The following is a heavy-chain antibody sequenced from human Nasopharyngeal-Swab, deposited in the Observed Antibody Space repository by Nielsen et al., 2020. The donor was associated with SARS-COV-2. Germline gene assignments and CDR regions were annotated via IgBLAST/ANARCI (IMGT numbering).Heavy chain of an antibody. D-gene: IGHD4-17*01. J-gene: IGHJ6*03. CDR2: TYYRSKWYN. V-gene: IGHV6-1*01. CDR3: ARARGAYGDYYYYYYTDV. Sequence: RQSTSRGLAWLGRTYYRSKWYNDYAVSVKSRITINPDTSKNQFSLHLNSVTPEDTAVYYCARARGAYGDYYYYYYTDVRGKGTTVTVSS.